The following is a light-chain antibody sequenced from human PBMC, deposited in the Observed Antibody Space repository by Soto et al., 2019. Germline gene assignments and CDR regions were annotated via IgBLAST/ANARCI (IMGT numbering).Light chain of an antibody. V-gene: IGLV2-14*01. J-gene: IGLJ1*01. CDR3: SSYTSSSTYV. Sequence: VLTQPASVSGSPGQSITISCTGTSSDVGGHNYVSWYQQHPGRVPKLMIYEVGNRPSGVSNRFSGSKSGNTASLTISGLQTEDEADYYCSSYTSSSTYVFGTGTKVTVL. CDR2: EVG. CDR1: SSDVGGHNY.